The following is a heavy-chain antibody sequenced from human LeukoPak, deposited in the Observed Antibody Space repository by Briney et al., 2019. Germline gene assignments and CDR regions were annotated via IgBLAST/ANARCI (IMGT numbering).Heavy chain of an antibody. CDR1: GYTFTSYY. D-gene: IGHD3-22*01. Sequence: ASVKVSCKASGYTFTSYYMHWVRQAPGQGLEWMGIINPSGGSTSYAQKFQGRVTMTRDTSTSTVYMELSSLRSEDTAVYYCARGLPHYYDSVGSLHYWGQGTLVTVSS. CDR3: ARGLPHYYDSVGSLHY. CDR2: INPSGGST. V-gene: IGHV1-46*01. J-gene: IGHJ4*02.